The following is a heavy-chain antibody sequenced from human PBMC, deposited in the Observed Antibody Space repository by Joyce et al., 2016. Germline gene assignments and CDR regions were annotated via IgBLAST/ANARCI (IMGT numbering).Heavy chain of an antibody. CDR1: GFLFGGYS. J-gene: IGHJ4*02. CDR3: ARDYSSGYFFDY. V-gene: IGHV3-48*02. Sequence: EVKLVESGGGLVQPGGSLDTSCRGSGFLFGGYSMNWVRQAPGKGLDWVSFISSIRTTIYYADSVKGRFTISRDDAKNSMSLQMDSLRDEDTAVYYCARDYSSGYFFDYWGQGTLVTVSS. D-gene: IGHD3-22*01. CDR2: ISSIRTTI.